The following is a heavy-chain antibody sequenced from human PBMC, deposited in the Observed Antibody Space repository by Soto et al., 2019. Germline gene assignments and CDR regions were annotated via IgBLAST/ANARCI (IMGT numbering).Heavy chain of an antibody. J-gene: IGHJ4*02. CDR1: GYTFTSYY. CDR2: IIPRSATS. Sequence: ASVKVSCKASGYTFTSYYMHWMRQAPGQGLEWMGGIIPRSATSNYAQKFQGRVTITRDTSASTAYMELSSLRSEDTAVYYCARGLGLYYFDYWGQGTLVTVSS. CDR3: ARGLGLYYFDY. D-gene: IGHD1-26*01. V-gene: IGHV1-46*01.